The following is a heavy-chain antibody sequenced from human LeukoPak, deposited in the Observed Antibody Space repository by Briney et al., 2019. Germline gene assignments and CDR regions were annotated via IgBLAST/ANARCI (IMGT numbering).Heavy chain of an antibody. Sequence: GGSLRLSCAASGFTFSSYAMHWVRQAPGKGLEWVAVISYDGSNKYYADSVKGRLTISRDNSKNTLYLQMNSLRAEDTAVYYCASSDYYGSGSFYWGQGTLVTVSS. D-gene: IGHD3-10*01. CDR2: ISYDGSNK. CDR1: GFTFSSYA. CDR3: ASSDYYGSGSFY. V-gene: IGHV3-30-3*01. J-gene: IGHJ4*02.